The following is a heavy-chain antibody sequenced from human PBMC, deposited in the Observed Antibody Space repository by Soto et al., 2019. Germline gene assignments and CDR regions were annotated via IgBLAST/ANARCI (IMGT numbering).Heavy chain of an antibody. CDR3: ARSQRGRTAFTFDY. V-gene: IGHV4-61*01. CDR2: IYYSGTT. CDR1: GDSVSNDNYY. Sequence: NPSETLSLTCAVSGDSVSNDNYYRSWIRQPPGKGLEWIGYIYYSGTTNYNSYLKSRLSLSVDMSKNQFSLKLASVTAADTAVYFCARSQRGRTAFTFDYWGQGALVPFSS. J-gene: IGHJ4*02. D-gene: IGHD3-16*01.